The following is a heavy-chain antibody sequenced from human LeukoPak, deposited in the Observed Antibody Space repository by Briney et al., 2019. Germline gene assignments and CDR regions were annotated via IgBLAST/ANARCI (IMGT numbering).Heavy chain of an antibody. CDR3: AEGSSCYGADL. Sequence: GRSLRLSFAAAGFIVNNSGPICVRPAPGNGLEWYSAISNDGGGTDYAVIVRGRFTISRDNSKITLFLQMNSLRAEDTALYYCAEGSSCYGADLWGQGTLVTVSS. CDR1: GFIVNNSG. CDR2: ISNDGGGT. D-gene: IGHD3-22*01. J-gene: IGHJ5*02. V-gene: IGHV3-23*01.